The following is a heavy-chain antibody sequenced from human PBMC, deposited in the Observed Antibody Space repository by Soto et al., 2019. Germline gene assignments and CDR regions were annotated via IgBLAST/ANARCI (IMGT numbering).Heavy chain of an antibody. CDR2: TYYRSKWYN. CDR1: GDSVSSNSAA. D-gene: IGHD6-19*01. V-gene: IGHV6-1*01. CDR3: ARHRGVGYSSGWYWYYGMDV. Sequence: SQTLSLTCAISGDSVSSNSAAWNWIRQSPSRGLEWLGRTYYRSKWYNDYAVSVKSRITINPDTSKNQFSLQLNSVTPEDTAVYYCARHRGVGYSSGWYWYYGMDVWGQGTTVTVS. J-gene: IGHJ6*02.